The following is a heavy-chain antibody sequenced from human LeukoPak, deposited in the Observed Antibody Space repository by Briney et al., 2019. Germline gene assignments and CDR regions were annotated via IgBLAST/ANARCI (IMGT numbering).Heavy chain of an antibody. J-gene: IGHJ4*02. V-gene: IGHV4-59*01. Sequence: PSETLSLTCTVSGGSISSYYWSWMRQPPGQGLEWIGYIYYSGSTNYNPSLQSRVTISVDTSKNQFSLKLSSVTAADTAVYYCARVTRYSGYLFDYWGRGTLVTVSS. CDR2: IYYSGST. CDR1: GGSISSYY. CDR3: ARVTRYSGYLFDY. D-gene: IGHD5-12*01.